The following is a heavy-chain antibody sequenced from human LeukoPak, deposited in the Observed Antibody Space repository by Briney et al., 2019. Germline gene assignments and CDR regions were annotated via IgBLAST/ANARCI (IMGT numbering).Heavy chain of an antibody. CDR2: ISPDGNSA. V-gene: IGHV3-74*03. CDR1: GFTFNRYW. D-gene: IGHD3/OR15-3a*01. Sequence: GPLRLSCAASGFTFNRYWMHWVRQAPGKGLVWVSRISPDGNSATYADSVKGRFTISRDNAKNTLYLQMNSLRAEDSAVYYCVSLDGVYYYHMDVWGQGTTVIVSS. CDR3: VSLDGVYYYHMDV. J-gene: IGHJ6*02.